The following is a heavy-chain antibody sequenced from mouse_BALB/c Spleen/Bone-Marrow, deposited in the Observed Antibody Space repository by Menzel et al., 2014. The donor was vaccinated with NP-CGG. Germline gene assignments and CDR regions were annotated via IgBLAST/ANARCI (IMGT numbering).Heavy chain of an antibody. Sequence: VQLQQSGAELVKPGASVKLSCKASGYTFTSYWMHWVKQRPGQGLEWIGEINPSNGRTNYNEKFKSKATLTVDNSSSATYMQLSSLTSEDSAVYYCARTYFDYWGQGTTLTVSS. CDR2: INPSNGRT. CDR1: GYTFTSYW. V-gene: IGHV1S81*02. J-gene: IGHJ2*01. CDR3: ARTYFDY.